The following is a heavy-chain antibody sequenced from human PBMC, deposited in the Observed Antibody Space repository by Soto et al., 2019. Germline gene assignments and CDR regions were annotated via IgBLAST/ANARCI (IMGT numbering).Heavy chain of an antibody. J-gene: IGHJ4*02. CDR3: ARVVYYDSSGIGYYFDY. Sequence: GASVKVSCKASGYTFTSYAMHWVRQAPGQRLEWMGWINAGNGNTKYSQKFQGGVTITRDTSASTAYMELSSLRSEDTAVYYCARVVYYDSSGIGYYFDYWGQGTLVTVYS. D-gene: IGHD3-22*01. CDR2: INAGNGNT. CDR1: GYTFTSYA. V-gene: IGHV1-3*01.